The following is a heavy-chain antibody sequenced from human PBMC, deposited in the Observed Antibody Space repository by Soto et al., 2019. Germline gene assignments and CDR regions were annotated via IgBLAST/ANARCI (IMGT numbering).Heavy chain of an antibody. Sequence: EVQLLESGGGLVQPGGSLRLSCAASGFTFSRYAMSWVRQAPGKGLEWVSAISGSGGSTYYADSVKGRFTISRENSKNTLDRQMNSLRAEDTAGYYCAKAEVAADPYFDYWGQGTLVTVSS. V-gene: IGHV3-23*01. J-gene: IGHJ4*02. CDR3: AKAEVAADPYFDY. CDR2: ISGSGGST. D-gene: IGHD6-13*01. CDR1: GFTFSRYA.